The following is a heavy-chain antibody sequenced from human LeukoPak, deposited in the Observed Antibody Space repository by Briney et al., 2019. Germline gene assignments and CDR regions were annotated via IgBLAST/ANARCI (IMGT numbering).Heavy chain of an antibody. CDR1: GYSFTSYW. V-gene: IGHV5-10-1*01. D-gene: IGHD3-22*01. J-gene: IGHJ4*02. Sequence: GESLKISCKGSGYSFTSYWIGWVRQMPGKGLEWMGRIDPSDSYADYSPSFQGHVTISADKSISTAYLQWSSLKASDTAMYYCARHGHYDSSGHYWGQGTLVTVSS. CDR2: IDPSDSYA. CDR3: ARHGHYDSSGHY.